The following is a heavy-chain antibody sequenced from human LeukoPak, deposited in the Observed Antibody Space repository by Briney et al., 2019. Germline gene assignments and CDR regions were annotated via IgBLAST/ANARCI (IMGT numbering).Heavy chain of an antibody. V-gene: IGHV3-7*05. Sequence: GGSLRLSCAASGFTFSSYWMTWVRQAPGEGLEWVANIKEDGSESHYVESVKGRFTISRDNAKNSLDLQMNSLRAEDTAVYYCASPAAGTNFDYWGQGTLVTVSS. J-gene: IGHJ4*02. CDR3: ASPAAGTNFDY. D-gene: IGHD6-13*01. CDR1: GFTFSSYW. CDR2: IKEDGSES.